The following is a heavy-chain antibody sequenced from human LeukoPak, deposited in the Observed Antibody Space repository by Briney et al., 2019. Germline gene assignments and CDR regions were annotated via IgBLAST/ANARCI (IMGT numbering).Heavy chain of an antibody. D-gene: IGHD1-7*01. J-gene: IGHJ3*02. V-gene: IGHV4-4*07. CDR2: VYTSGST. CDR1: GGSISGYY. CDR3: ARLITGTTTAFDI. Sequence: PSETLSLTCSVSGGSISGYYWTWIRQPAGKGLEWIGRVYTSGSTHYNPSLKTRLTMSVDTSKNQFSLKLSSVTAADTAVYYCARLITGTTTAFDIWGQGAMVTVSS.